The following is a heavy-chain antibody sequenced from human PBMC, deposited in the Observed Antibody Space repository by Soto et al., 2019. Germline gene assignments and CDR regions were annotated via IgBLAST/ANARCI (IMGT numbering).Heavy chain of an antibody. J-gene: IGHJ3*02. Sequence: VGSLRHSCAASGLTCRSYAMNWVRQATGKGLEWVSAISGSAGSTYYADSVKGRFTISRDTSKNTLYLQMNSLRAEDTAVYYCAKGNSWSPALVLDIWGQGTMVTVSS. D-gene: IGHD1-7*01. CDR3: AKGNSWSPALVLDI. CDR2: ISGSAGST. V-gene: IGHV3-23*01. CDR1: GLTCRSYA.